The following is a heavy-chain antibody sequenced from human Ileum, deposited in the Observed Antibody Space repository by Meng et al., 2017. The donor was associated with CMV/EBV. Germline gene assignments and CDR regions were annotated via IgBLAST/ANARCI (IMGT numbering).Heavy chain of an antibody. CDR1: GYTFGRYG. D-gene: IGHD1-26*01. J-gene: IGHJ4*02. CDR3: ARIAYTGGYLFDF. Sequence: ASVKVSCKASGYTFGRYGVSWVRQAPGQGLEWMGYISPYNGNIYYAENFQGRVTMTTDTPTSTAYMELRTLTPDDTAVYYCARIAYTGGYLFDFWGQGTPVTVSS. V-gene: IGHV1-18*01. CDR2: ISPYNGNI.